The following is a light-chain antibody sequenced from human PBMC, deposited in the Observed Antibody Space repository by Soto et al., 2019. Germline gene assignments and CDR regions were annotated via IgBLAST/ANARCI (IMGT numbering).Light chain of an antibody. CDR1: QTISSW. V-gene: IGKV1-5*03. Sequence: SPSTLSGSVAATVTIPCRASQTISSWLAWYQQKPGKAPKLLIYKASTLKSGVPSRFSGGGSGTEFTLTISSLQPDDFATYYCQHCNSYPEAFGQGTKVDIK. J-gene: IGKJ1*01. CDR2: KAS. CDR3: QHCNSYPEA.